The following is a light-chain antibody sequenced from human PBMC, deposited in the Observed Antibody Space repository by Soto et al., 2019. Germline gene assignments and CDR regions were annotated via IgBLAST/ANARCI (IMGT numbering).Light chain of an antibody. CDR1: TGAVTNGHY. Sequence: QAVVTQEPSLTVSPGGTATLTCGSSTGAVTNGHYPYLFQQKPGQAPRTLIYDTTNRHSWTPSRFSGSRLGGKAALTLSGAQPEDEAEYYCLLSYNGPYVFGTGTKVTVL. J-gene: IGLJ1*01. CDR2: DTT. V-gene: IGLV7-46*01. CDR3: LLSYNGPYV.